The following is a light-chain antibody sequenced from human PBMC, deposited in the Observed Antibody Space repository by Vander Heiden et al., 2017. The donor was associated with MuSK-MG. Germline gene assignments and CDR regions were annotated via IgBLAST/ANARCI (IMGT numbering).Light chain of an antibody. CDR1: QSIGRY. Sequence: SQMTQSPSSLSASVEDRVTITCGASQSIGRYLNWYQQKPEKAPKLLIYAASRMQRGVASRFSSSGSGTDFTLTISRLQPEDFAIYYCQQRDSTPYTFGQGTKLEIK. CDR2: AAS. CDR3: QQRDSTPYT. V-gene: IGKV1-39*01. J-gene: IGKJ2*01.